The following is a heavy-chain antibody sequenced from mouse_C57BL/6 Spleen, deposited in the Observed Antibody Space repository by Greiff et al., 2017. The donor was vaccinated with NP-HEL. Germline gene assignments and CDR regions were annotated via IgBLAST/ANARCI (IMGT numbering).Heavy chain of an antibody. CDR2: FYPGSGSI. CDR1: GYTFTEYT. D-gene: IGHD4-1*01. CDR3: ARHEDHFYGTDYYYAMDY. J-gene: IGHJ4*01. V-gene: IGHV1-62-2*01. Sequence: QVQLQQSGAELVKPGASVKLSCKASGYTFTEYTIHWVKQRSGQGLEWIGWFYPGSGSIKYNEKFKDKATLTADKSSSTVYMELSRLTSEDSAVYFCARHEDHFYGTDYYYAMDYWGQGTSVTVSS.